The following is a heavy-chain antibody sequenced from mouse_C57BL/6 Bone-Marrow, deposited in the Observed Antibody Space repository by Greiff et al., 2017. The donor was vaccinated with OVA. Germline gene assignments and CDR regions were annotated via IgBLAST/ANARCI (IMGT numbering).Heavy chain of an antibody. CDR2: ISSGGSYT. Sequence: EVMLVESGGDLVKPGGSLKLSCAASGFTFSSYGMSWVRQTPDKRLEWVATISSGGSYTYYPDSVKGRFTISRDKANNTLYLQMSSVKSEDTAMYYCGRGSSSRGYWGKGTTLTVSS. J-gene: IGHJ2*01. V-gene: IGHV5-6*01. CDR3: GRGSSSRGY. CDR1: GFTFSSYG. D-gene: IGHD1-1*01.